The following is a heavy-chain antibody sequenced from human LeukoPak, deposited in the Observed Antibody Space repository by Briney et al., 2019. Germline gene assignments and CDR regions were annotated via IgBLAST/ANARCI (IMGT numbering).Heavy chain of an antibody. CDR3: ASATSWLPFDY. J-gene: IGHJ4*02. CDR2: IKQDGSEK. Sequence: PGGSLRLSCAASGFTFSSYWMSWVRQAPGKGLEWVATIKQDGSEKYYVDSVKGRFTISRDNAKNSLYLQMNSLRAEDTAVYYCASATSWLPFDYWGQGTLVTVSS. V-gene: IGHV3-7*01. D-gene: IGHD5-12*01. CDR1: GFTFSSYW.